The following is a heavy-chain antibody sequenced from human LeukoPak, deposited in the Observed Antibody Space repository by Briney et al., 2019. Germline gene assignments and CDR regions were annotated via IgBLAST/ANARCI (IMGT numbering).Heavy chain of an antibody. V-gene: IGHV3-23*01. CDR1: GFTFSSYW. D-gene: IGHD3-10*01. Sequence: GGSLRLSCAASGFTFSSYWMSWVRQAPGKGPEWVSAISSGYTTYYADSVKGRFIISRDNSKNTLFLQMNSLRAEDTAVYYCAKDFAQEGTHSVDYWGQGTVVTVSS. CDR3: AKDFAQEGTHSVDY. CDR2: ISSGYTT. J-gene: IGHJ4*02.